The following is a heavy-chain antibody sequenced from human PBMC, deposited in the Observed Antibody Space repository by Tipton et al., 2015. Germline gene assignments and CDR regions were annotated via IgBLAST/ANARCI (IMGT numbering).Heavy chain of an antibody. CDR2: INTYNGNT. CDR3: ARDQRDYGDYMDAFDI. J-gene: IGHJ3*02. V-gene: IGHV1-18*01. CDR1: GYTFTSFG. D-gene: IGHD4-17*01. Sequence: QLVQSGAEVKKPGASVKVSCKASGYTFTSFGIRWARQAPGQGLEWMGWINTYNGNTNSAQKFQGRVTMTRDSSTSTVYMELSSLRSEDTAVYYCARDQRDYGDYMDAFDIWGQGTMVTVSS.